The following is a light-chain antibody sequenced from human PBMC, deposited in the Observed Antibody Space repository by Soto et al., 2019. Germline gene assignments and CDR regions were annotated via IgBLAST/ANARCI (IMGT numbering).Light chain of an antibody. V-gene: IGKV4-1*01. CDR3: QLYYSASIT. J-gene: IGKJ4*01. CDR2: WAS. Sequence: DIVLTQSPDSLAVSLGERATINCKSSQSVLYSSNNKNYLGWYHQKPGQPPMLHIYWASTRESGVPDRFSGSGSGTDFALTVSSVQADDVEDYYCQLYYSASITLSVVTKLDI. CDR1: QSVLYSSNNKNY.